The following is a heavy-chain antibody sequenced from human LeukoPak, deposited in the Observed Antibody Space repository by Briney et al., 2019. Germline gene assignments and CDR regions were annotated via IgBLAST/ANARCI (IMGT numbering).Heavy chain of an antibody. CDR1: GFTFNDYA. V-gene: IGHV3-9*01. J-gene: IGHJ4*02. CDR2: ISWNSGSI. D-gene: IGHD6-13*01. Sequence: GGSLRLSCAAPGFTFNDYAMHWVRQAPGKGLEWVSGISWNSGSIGYADSVKGRFTISRDNAKNSLYLQMNSLRAEDTALYYCAKDAYSSSWYEGYFDCWGQGTLVTVSS. CDR3: AKDAYSSSWYEGYFDC.